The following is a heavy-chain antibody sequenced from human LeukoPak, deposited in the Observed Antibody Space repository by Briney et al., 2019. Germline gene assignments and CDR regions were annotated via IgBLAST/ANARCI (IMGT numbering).Heavy chain of an antibody. CDR2: INPNSGGT. Sequence: ASVKVSCKASGYTFTGYYMHWVRQAPGQGLEWVGWINPNSGGTNYAQKFQGRVTMTRDTSISTAYMELSRLRSDDTAVYYCAREDDFWSGYSGWFDPWGQGTLVTVSS. D-gene: IGHD3-3*01. CDR1: GYTFTGYY. J-gene: IGHJ5*02. V-gene: IGHV1-2*02. CDR3: AREDDFWSGYSGWFDP.